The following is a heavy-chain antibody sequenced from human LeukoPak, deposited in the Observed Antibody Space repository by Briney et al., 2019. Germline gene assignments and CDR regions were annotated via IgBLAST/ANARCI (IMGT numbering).Heavy chain of an antibody. Sequence: SQTLSLTCTVSGGSISSGGYYWSWIRQHPGKGLEWIGYIYYSGSTYYNPSLKSRVTISVDTSKNQFSLKLSSVTAADTAVYYCARPRSSGWTPQFDPWGQGTLVTVSS. CDR1: GGSISSGGYY. J-gene: IGHJ5*02. CDR2: IYYSGST. V-gene: IGHV4-31*03. CDR3: ARPRSSGWTPQFDP. D-gene: IGHD6-19*01.